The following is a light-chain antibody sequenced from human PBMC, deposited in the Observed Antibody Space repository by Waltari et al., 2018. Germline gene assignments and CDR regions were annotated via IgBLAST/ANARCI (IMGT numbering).Light chain of an antibody. CDR3: QSYDSSLSGSV. CDR2: GNN. J-gene: IGLJ2*01. Sequence: QSVLTQPPSVSGAPGQRVTISCTGSSSSIGAGYDVNWYQQLPGTAPKLLIYGNNNRPSGVPDRFSGSKSGTSASLAITGVQAEDEADYYCQSYDSSLSGSVFGGGTILTVL. V-gene: IGLV1-40*01. CDR1: SSSIGAGYD.